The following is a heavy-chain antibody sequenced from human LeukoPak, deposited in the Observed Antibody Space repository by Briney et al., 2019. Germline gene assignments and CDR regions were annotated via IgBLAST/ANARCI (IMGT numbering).Heavy chain of an antibody. V-gene: IGHV3-23*01. D-gene: IGHD6-6*01. J-gene: IGHJ3*02. CDR1: GFTFSSYA. CDR3: AKDRSSSPLYDAFDI. Sequence: GGSLRLSCAASGFTFSSYAMSRVRQAPGKGLEWVSAISGSGGSTYYADSVKGRFTISRDNSKNTLYLQMNSLRAEDTAVYYCAKDRSSSPLYDAFDIWGQGTMVTVSS. CDR2: ISGSGGST.